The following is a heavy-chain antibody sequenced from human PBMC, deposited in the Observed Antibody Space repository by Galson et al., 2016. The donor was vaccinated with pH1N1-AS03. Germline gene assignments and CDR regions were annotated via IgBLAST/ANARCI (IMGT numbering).Heavy chain of an antibody. J-gene: IGHJ1*01. V-gene: IGHV3-21*04. CDR1: GFTFSKTG. D-gene: IGHD3-10*01. CDR3: VTDGTCGSSVEH. CDR2: IDEGGSHP. Sequence: SLRLSCAASGFTFSKTGMNWVRQAPGKGPEWVSIIDEGGSHPYSADSLQGRFTISNNNNKNSLFLHMNSLRAEDTAVYYWVTDGTCGSSVEHWGQGTLVTVSS.